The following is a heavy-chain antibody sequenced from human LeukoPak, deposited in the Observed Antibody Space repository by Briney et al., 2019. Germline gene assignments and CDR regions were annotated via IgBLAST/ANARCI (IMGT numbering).Heavy chain of an antibody. D-gene: IGHD3-22*01. V-gene: IGHV4-59*01. CDR2: IYYSGST. J-gene: IGHJ4*02. CDR3: ARERYYYDSSGYVYYFDY. CDR1: GGSISSYY. Sequence: SETPSLTCTVSGGSISSYYWSWIRQPPGKGLEWIGYIYYSGSTNYNPSLKSRVTISVDTSKNQFSLKLSSVTAADTAVYYCARERYYYDSSGYVYYFDYWGQGTLVTVSS.